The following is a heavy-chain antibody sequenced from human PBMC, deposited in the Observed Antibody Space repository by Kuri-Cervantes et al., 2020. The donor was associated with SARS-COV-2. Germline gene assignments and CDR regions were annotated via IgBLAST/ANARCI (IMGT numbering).Heavy chain of an antibody. CDR2: ISYYGSNK. CDR3: ARDSGTTVVTPGYFDY. Sequence: GGSLRLSCAASGFTFSSYAMHWVRQAPGKGLEWVAVISYYGSNKYYADSVKGRFTISRDNSKNTLYLQMNSLRAEDTAVYYCARDSGTTVVTPGYFDYWGQGSLVTVSS. V-gene: IGHV3-30-3*01. CDR1: GFTFSSYA. D-gene: IGHD4-23*01. J-gene: IGHJ4*02.